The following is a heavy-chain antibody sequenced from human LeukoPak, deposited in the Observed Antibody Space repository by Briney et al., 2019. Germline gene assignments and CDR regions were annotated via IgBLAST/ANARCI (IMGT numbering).Heavy chain of an antibody. CDR1: GFTFTSYD. V-gene: IGHV1-8*01. D-gene: IGHD1/OR15-1a*01. J-gene: IGHJ6*02. CDR3: ARDNNPLGMDV. CDR2: MNPNTGNR. Sequence: ASVKVSCKASGFTFTSYDINWVRQAAGQGLEWMGWMNPNTGNRGYAQKFQGRVTMTRDTSISTAYMELSSLRSEDTAVYYCARDNNPLGMDVWGQGTTVTVSS.